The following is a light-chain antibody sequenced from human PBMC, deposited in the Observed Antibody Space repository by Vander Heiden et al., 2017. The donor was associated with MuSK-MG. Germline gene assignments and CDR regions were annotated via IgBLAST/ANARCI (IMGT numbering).Light chain of an antibody. CDR1: NIGSKS. J-gene: IGLJ2*01. CDR3: QVWDSSSDHPYVV. V-gene: IGLV3-21*02. Sequence: SYVLTQPPSVSVAPGPTARITCGGNNIGSKSVHWYRQKPGQAPVLVVYDDADRPSGIPERFSGSNSGNTATLTISRVEAGDEADFYCQVWDSSSDHPYVVFGGGTKLTVL. CDR2: DDA.